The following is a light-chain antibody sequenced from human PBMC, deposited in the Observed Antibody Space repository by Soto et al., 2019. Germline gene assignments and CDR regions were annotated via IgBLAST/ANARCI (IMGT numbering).Light chain of an antibody. CDR3: QSYDSSLSGWV. J-gene: IGLJ3*02. CDR2: GNS. CDR1: SSNIGAGYD. V-gene: IGLV1-40*01. Sequence: QSVLTQPPSVSGTPGQRVTISCTGSSSNIGAGYDVHWYQQLPGTAPKLLIYGNSNQPSGVPDRFSGSKSGTSASLAITGLQAEDEADYYCQSYDSSLSGWVFGGGTKVTVL.